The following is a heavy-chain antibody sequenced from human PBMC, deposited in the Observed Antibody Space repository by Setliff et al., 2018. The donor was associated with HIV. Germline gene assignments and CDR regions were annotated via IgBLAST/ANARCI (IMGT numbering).Heavy chain of an antibody. Sequence: PGGSLRLSCAASGFTFSSYSMNWVRQAPGKGLEWVSSISSSSTYINYADAVKGRFTISRDNAKNSLYLQMKSRRAEDTAVYYCARCGSYDILTGLCDYWGQGTLVTVSS. CDR1: GFTFSSYS. D-gene: IGHD3-9*01. CDR3: ARCGSYDILTGLCDY. V-gene: IGHV3-21*01. CDR2: ISSSSTYI. J-gene: IGHJ4*02.